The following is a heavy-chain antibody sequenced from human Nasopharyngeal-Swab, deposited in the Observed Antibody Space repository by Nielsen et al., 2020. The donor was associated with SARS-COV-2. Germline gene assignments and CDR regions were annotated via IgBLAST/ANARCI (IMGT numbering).Heavy chain of an antibody. CDR1: GGSISSYY. J-gene: IGHJ4*02. CDR2: IYYSGST. D-gene: IGHD5-24*01. CDR3: ARGAWGRDGYNLFDY. V-gene: IGHV4-59*01. Sequence: SETLSLTCTVSGGSISSYYWSWIRQPPGKGLEWIGYIYYSGSTNYNPSLKSRVTISVDTSKNQFSLKLSSVTAADTVVYYCARGAWGRDGYNLFDYWGQGTLVTVSS.